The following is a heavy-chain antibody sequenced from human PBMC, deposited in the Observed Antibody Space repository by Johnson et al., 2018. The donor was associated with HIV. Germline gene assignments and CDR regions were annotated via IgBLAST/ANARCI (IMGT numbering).Heavy chain of an antibody. J-gene: IGHJ3*02. CDR2: ISYDGSNK. V-gene: IGHV3-30-3*01. CDR1: GFTFSNYA. Sequence: QVQLVESGGGVVQPGRSLRLSFAASGFTFSNYAMHWVRQAPVKGLEWVAVISYDGSNKYYADSVKGRFTISRDNVKRSLYLQMNSLRVEDTALYYCTTTYSSSWYRRNAFDIWGQGTMVTVSS. CDR3: TTTYSSSWYRRNAFDI. D-gene: IGHD6-13*01.